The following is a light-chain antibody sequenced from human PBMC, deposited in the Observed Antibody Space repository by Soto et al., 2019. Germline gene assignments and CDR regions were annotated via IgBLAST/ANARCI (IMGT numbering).Light chain of an antibody. CDR2: EVS. CDR3: SSHTTSDTRV. V-gene: IGLV2-14*03. CDR1: SSDVGAYDY. Sequence: QSALTQPASVSGSPGQSIAISCTGSSSDVGAYDYVSWYQQHPDNATRLIMYEVSYRPSGVSNRFSGYKSVNTAPLTISGLQAEDEGDYYCSSHTTSDTRVFGTGTKLTVL. J-gene: IGLJ1*01.